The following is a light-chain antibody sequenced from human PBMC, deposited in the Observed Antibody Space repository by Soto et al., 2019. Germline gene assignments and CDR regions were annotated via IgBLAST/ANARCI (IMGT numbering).Light chain of an antibody. Sequence: EIVMTQSPATLSVSPGERATLSCRASQSVSSNLAWHQQKPGQAPRILMYDASTRATGIPARFSGSGSGTEFTLTISSLQSEDFAFYYCQQYHNWPITFGQGTRLEIK. J-gene: IGKJ5*01. V-gene: IGKV3-15*01. CDR2: DAS. CDR1: QSVSSN. CDR3: QQYHNWPIT.